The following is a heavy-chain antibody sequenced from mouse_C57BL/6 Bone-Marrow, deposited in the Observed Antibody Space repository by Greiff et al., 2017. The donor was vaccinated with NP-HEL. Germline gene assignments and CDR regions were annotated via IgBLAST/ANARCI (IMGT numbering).Heavy chain of an antibody. D-gene: IGHD2-2*01. Sequence: QVQLQHSGAELARPGASVKLSCKASGYTFTSYGISWVKQRTGQGLEWIGEIYPRSGNTYYNEKFKGKATLTADKSSSTAYMELRSLTSEDSAVYFCARSAPIYYGYDDYWGQGTTLTVSS. CDR1: GYTFTSYG. J-gene: IGHJ2*01. CDR2: IYPRSGNT. CDR3: ARSAPIYYGYDDY. V-gene: IGHV1-81*01.